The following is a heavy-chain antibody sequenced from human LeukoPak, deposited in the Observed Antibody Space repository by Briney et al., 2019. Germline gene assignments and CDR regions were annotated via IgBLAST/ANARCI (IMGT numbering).Heavy chain of an antibody. V-gene: IGHV3-21*01. J-gene: IGHJ3*02. CDR1: GFTFSSYS. D-gene: IGHD2-15*01. CDR3: ARVEGWPIVVVVAATTHAFDI. CDR2: ISSSSSYI. Sequence: GGSLRLSCAASGFTFSSYSMNWVRQAPGKGLEWVSSISSSSSYIYYADSVKGRFTISRGNAKNSLYLQMNSLRAEDTAVYYCARVEGWPIVVVVAATTHAFDIWGQGTMVTVSS.